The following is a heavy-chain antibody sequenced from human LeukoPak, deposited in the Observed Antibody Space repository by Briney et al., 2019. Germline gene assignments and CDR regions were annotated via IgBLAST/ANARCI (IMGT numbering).Heavy chain of an antibody. CDR3: ARATMVRGVVDY. V-gene: IGHV1-69*13. D-gene: IGHD3-10*01. Sequence: ASVKVSCKASGGTFSSYAISWVRQAPGQGLEWMGGIIPIFGTANYAQKFQGRATITADESTSTAYMELSSLRSEDTAVYYCARATMVRGVVDYWGQGTLVTVSS. CDR2: IIPIFGTA. J-gene: IGHJ4*02. CDR1: GGTFSSYA.